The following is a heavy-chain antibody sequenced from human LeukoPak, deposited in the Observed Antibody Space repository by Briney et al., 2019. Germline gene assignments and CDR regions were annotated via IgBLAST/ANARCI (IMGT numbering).Heavy chain of an antibody. D-gene: IGHD6-19*01. Sequence: PSETLSLTCAVYGGSFSGYDWNWIRQPPGRGLGWIGEINHSGSTNYNPSLKSRVTISVDTSKNQFSLKLTSVTAADTAVYYCARGPISYSSGWYVNYWGQGTLVTVSS. J-gene: IGHJ4*02. CDR2: INHSGST. CDR1: GGSFSGYD. V-gene: IGHV4-34*01. CDR3: ARGPISYSSGWYVNY.